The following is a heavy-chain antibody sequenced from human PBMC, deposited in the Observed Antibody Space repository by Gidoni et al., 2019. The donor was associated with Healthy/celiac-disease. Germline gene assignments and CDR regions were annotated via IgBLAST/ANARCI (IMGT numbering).Heavy chain of an antibody. Sequence: QVQLVQSGAEVKKPGVSVKVSCKASGYTFTSYYMHWVRQAPGQGLEWMGIINPSGGSTSYAQKFQGRVTMTRDTSTSTVYMELSSLRSEDTAVYYCARDGRIAARPAFPVYWGQGTLVTVSS. CDR1: GYTFTSYY. CDR2: INPSGGST. J-gene: IGHJ4*02. V-gene: IGHV1-46*01. CDR3: ARDGRIAARPAFPVY. D-gene: IGHD6-6*01.